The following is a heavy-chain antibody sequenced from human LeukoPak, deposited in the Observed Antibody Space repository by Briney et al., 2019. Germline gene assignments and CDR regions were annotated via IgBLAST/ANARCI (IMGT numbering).Heavy chain of an antibody. J-gene: IGHJ5*02. V-gene: IGHV5-51*01. D-gene: IGHD3-22*01. CDR1: GYSFTSYW. Sequence: AGESLKISCKGSGYSFTSYWIGWVRQMPGKGLEWMGIIYPGDSDTRYSPSFQGQVTISADKSISTAYLQWSSLKASDTAMYYCARLLGDSSGYYFNWFDPWSQGTLVTVSS. CDR2: IYPGDSDT. CDR3: ARLLGDSSGYYFNWFDP.